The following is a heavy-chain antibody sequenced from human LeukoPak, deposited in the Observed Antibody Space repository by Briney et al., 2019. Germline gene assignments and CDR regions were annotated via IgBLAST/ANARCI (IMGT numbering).Heavy chain of an antibody. CDR3: ARTVSGLFLFDY. CDR2: IYYSGST. CDR1: GGSISSYY. Sequence: SETLSLTCTVSGGSISSYYWSLIRQPPGKGLEWIGYIYYSGSTNYNPSLKSRVTISVDTSKNQFSLKLSSVTAADTAVYYCARTVSGLFLFDYWGQGTLVTVSS. V-gene: IGHV4-59*01. J-gene: IGHJ4*02. D-gene: IGHD1-1*01.